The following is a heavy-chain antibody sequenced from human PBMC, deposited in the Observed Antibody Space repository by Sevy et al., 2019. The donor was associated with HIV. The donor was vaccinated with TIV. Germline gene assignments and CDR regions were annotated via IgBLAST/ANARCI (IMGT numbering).Heavy chain of an antibody. CDR3: AKGGDNGGWYAKAFDI. CDR1: GFTFSSYA. D-gene: IGHD6-19*01. V-gene: IGHV3-23*01. J-gene: IGHJ3*02. CDR2: ISGSGGST. Sequence: GGSLRLSCAASGFTFSSYAMSWVRQAPGKGLEWVSAISGSGGSTYYADSVKGRFTISRDNSKNTLYLQMNSLRAEDTAVYYCAKGGDNGGWYAKAFDIWGQGTMVTVSS.